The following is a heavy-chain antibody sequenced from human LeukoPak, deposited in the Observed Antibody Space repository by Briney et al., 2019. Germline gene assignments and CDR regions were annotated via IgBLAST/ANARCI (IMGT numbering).Heavy chain of an antibody. CDR1: GFTFRTSW. V-gene: IGHV3-7*01. Sequence: PGGSLRLSCAASGFTFRTSWMTWVRQAPGKGLEWVANIRQDGGTKYYVDSVKGRFTISRDNAKKSLYLQMNSLRVEDTAVYYCARDLSYFDYWGQGTLVTVSS. CDR3: ARDLSYFDY. CDR2: IRQDGGTK. J-gene: IGHJ4*02.